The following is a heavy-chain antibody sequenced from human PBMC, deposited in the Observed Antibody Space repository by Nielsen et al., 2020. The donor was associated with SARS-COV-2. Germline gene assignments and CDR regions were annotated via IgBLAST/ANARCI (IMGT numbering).Heavy chain of an antibody. CDR2: INWNGGSP. CDR3: ARDRFYCSGGSCYLWGYYYYYGMDV. J-gene: IGHJ6*02. CDR1: GFTFDDYG. V-gene: IGHV3-20*04. D-gene: IGHD2-15*01. Sequence: GESLKISCAASGFTFDDYGMSWVRQAPGKGLEWVSGINWNGGSPGYADSVKGRFTISRDNSKNTLYLQMNSLRAEDTAVYYCARDRFYCSGGSCYLWGYYYYYGMDVWGQGTTVTVSS.